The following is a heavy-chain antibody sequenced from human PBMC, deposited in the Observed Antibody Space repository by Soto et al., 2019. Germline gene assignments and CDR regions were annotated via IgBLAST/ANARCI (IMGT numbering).Heavy chain of an antibody. V-gene: IGHV1-69*01. CDR2: IIPIFGTA. CDR3: ARDKGNYDSSGYYYGYYYYGMDV. J-gene: IGHJ6*02. Sequence: QVQLVQSGAEVKKSGSSVKVSCKASGGTFSSYAISWVRQAPGQGLEWMGGIIPIFGTANYAQKFQGRVTITADESTSTAYMELSSLRSEDTAVYYCARDKGNYDSSGYYYGYYYYGMDVWGQGTTVTVSS. D-gene: IGHD3-22*01. CDR1: GGTFSSYA.